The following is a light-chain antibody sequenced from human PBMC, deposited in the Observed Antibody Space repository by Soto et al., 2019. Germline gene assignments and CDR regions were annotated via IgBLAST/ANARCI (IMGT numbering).Light chain of an antibody. CDR2: AAS. CDR3: QQSYSTPPT. J-gene: IGKJ1*01. V-gene: IGKV1-39*01. Sequence: DIQMTQSPSSLSASVGDRVNITCRASQSISSYLNWYKQKPGKDTKLLIYAASRLQSGXXXRFSESGSGKDFTLTISSLQPEDFATYYCQQSYSTPPTFVQGTKVDIK. CDR1: QSISSY.